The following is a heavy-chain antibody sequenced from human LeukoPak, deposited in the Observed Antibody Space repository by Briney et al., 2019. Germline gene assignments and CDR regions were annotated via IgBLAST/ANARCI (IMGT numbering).Heavy chain of an antibody. V-gene: IGHV3-23*01. CDR2: ISGSGGST. D-gene: IGHD3-16*02. CDR3: ARDPRIMITFGGVIVPCYFDY. J-gene: IGHJ4*02. CDR1: GFTFSSYA. Sequence: GGSLRLSCAASGFTFSSYAMSWVRQAPGKGLEWVSAISGSGGSTYYADSVKGRFTISRDNSKNTLYLQMNSLRAEDTAVYYCARDPRIMITFGGVIVPCYFDYWGQGTLVTVSS.